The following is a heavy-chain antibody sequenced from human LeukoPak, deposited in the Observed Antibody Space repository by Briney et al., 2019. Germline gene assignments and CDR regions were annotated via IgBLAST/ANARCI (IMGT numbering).Heavy chain of an antibody. J-gene: IGHJ4*02. Sequence: GGSLRLSCAASGFTFSSYGMRWVRQAPGKGLDWVAVISNDGSKKYYADSVKGRFTISRDNSKNTLSLQVSSLRTEDTAVYYCAKDRYSYAFEYSDSWGQGTLVTVSS. CDR2: ISNDGSKK. V-gene: IGHV3-30*18. CDR3: AKDRYSYAFEYSDS. CDR1: GFTFSSYG. D-gene: IGHD3-16*01.